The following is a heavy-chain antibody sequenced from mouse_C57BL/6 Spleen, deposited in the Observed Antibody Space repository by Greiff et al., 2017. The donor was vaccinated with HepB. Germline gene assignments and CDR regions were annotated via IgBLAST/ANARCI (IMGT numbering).Heavy chain of an antibody. CDR1: GYTFTSYW. CDR3: ARSVGSGGAWLAY. J-gene: IGHJ3*01. V-gene: IGHV1-52*01. D-gene: IGHD6-1*01. Sequence: VQLQQPGAELVRPGSSVKLSCKASGYTFTSYWMHWVKQRPIQGLEWIGNIDPSDSETHYNQKFKDKATLTVDKSSSTAYMQLSSLTSEDSAVYYCARSVGSGGAWLAYWGQGALVTVS. CDR2: IDPSDSET.